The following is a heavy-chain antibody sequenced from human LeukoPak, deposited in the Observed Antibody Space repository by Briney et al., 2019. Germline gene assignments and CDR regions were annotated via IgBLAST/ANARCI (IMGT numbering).Heavy chain of an antibody. D-gene: IGHD4-11*01. CDR1: GFTVSSYY. V-gene: IGHV3-53*01. CDR2: IYSGGST. Sequence: GGSLRLSCVASGFTVSSYYVSWVRQAPGKGLEWVSVIYSGGSTYYADSVEGRFTVSRDNPKNTLYLEMKSLRADDTAVYYCARATTTVLDAFDIWGQGTMVTVSS. J-gene: IGHJ3*02. CDR3: ARATTTVLDAFDI.